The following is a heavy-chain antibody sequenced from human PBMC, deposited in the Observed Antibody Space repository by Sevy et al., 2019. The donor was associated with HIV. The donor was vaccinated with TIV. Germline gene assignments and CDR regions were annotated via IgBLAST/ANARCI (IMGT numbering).Heavy chain of an antibody. CDR2: ISGFNGDT. V-gene: IGHV1-18*01. D-gene: IGHD3-3*01. J-gene: IGHJ4*02. Sequence: ASVKVSCKASGYTFTNYAISWVRQAPGQRLEWMGWISGFNGDTKNAEKFQGRFTMTTDTPTKTAYMDLRSLRSDDTAVYYCVTGTTFYDFWTGGDYWGQGTLVTVSS. CDR1: GYTFTNYA. CDR3: VTGTTFYDFWTGGDY.